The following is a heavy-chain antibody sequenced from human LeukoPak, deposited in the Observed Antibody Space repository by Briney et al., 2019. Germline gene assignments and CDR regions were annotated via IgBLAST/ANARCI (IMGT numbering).Heavy chain of an antibody. D-gene: IGHD3-10*01. CDR3: ARDSPVVTMVRGVLDY. Sequence: GASVKVSCKASGYTFTSYGISWVRQAPGQGLEWMGWISAYNGNTNYAQKLQGRVTMTTDTSTSTAYMELGSLRSDDTAVYYCARDSPVVTMVRGVLDYWGQGTLVTVSS. J-gene: IGHJ4*02. CDR1: GYTFTSYG. V-gene: IGHV1-18*01. CDR2: ISAYNGNT.